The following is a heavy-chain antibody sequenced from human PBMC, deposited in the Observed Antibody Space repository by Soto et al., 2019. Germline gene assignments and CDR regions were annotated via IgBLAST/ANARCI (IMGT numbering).Heavy chain of an antibody. CDR3: AREYSYGFYFQH. Sequence: GGSLRLSCAASGFTFSSYAMSWVRQAPGKGLEWVSAISPSGGSTYYADSVKGRFTISRDNSNNTLSVHMNSLRAEDTAVYYCAREYSYGFYFQHWGQGALVTVSS. CDR1: GFTFSSYA. CDR2: ISPSGGST. J-gene: IGHJ1*01. D-gene: IGHD5-18*01. V-gene: IGHV3-23*01.